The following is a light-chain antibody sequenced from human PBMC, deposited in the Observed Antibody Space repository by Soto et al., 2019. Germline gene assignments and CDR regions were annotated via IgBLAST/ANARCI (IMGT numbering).Light chain of an antibody. Sequence: QSALTQPASVSGSPGQSITISCTGTSSDVGGYNYVSWYQQHPGKAPKLMIYDVSNRPSGVSNRFSGSKSGNTASLTNSGLQAEDEADYYCGSYTSSSLEVFGEGTKLTVL. CDR2: DVS. CDR3: GSYTSSSLEV. CDR1: SSDVGGYNY. J-gene: IGLJ2*01. V-gene: IGLV2-14*01.